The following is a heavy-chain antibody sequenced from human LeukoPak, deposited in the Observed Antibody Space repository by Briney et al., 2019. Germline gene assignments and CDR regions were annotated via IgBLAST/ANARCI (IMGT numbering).Heavy chain of an antibody. Sequence: SETLSLTCTVSGGSISSYYWSWIRQPPGKGLEWIGYIYYSGSTNYNPSLKSRVTISVDTSKNQFSLKLSSVTAADTAVYYRARGDYGGNSLDYWGQGTLVTVSS. CDR1: GGSISSYY. J-gene: IGHJ4*02. CDR2: IYYSGST. D-gene: IGHD4-23*01. CDR3: ARGDYGGNSLDY. V-gene: IGHV4-59*01.